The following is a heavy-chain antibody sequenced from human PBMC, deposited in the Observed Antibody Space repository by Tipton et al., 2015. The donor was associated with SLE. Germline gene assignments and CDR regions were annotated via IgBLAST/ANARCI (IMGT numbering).Heavy chain of an antibody. V-gene: IGHV4-39*07. CDR2: IDYSGRT. J-gene: IGHJ4*02. CDR1: GGSITSSGFY. Sequence: TLSLSCSVSGGSITSSGFYWGWFRQSPGKGLEWFGRIDYSGRTYYTPSPRRQLTIAFDTSKNQFSLKLNSVTVADTAFYYCARRTSGYAADYWGQGTLVTVSS. D-gene: IGHD5-12*01. CDR3: ARRTSGYAADY.